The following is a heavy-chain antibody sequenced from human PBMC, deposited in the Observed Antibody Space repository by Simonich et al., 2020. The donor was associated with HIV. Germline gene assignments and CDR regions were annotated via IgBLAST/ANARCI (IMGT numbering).Heavy chain of an antibody. J-gene: IGHJ3*02. CDR3: AREGTQLEDAFDI. CDR2: INPNRGGK. CDR1: GYTFTGYC. Sequence: QVQLVQSGAQGKKPGASVKVSCKASGYTFTGYCMHWVRQAPGQGLEWMGWINPNRGGKNYEQKLQDRVTMTRDTSISTAYMELSRARSEDTAVYYCAREGTQLEDAFDIWGQGTQVTVSS. D-gene: IGHD1-1*01. V-gene: IGHV1-2*02.